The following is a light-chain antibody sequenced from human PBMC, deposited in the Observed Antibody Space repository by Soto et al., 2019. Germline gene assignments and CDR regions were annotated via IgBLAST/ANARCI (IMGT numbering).Light chain of an antibody. J-gene: IGKJ4*01. CDR1: QSVLYSSNNKNY. Sequence: DIVMTQSPDSLAVSLGERATINCKSSQSVLYSSNNKNYLAWYQQKPGQPPKLLIYWASTRESGVPDRFSGSGSGTDFTLTSSSLQAEDVAVYYCQQFQGLTFGGGTKVEIK. CDR2: WAS. CDR3: QQFQGLT. V-gene: IGKV4-1*01.